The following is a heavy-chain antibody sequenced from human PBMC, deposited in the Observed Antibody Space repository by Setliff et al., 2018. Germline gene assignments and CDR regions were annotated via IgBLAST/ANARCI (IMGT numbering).Heavy chain of an antibody. CDR2: VYSSVYSSGIT. J-gene: IGHJ6*03. CDR3: ARESAGDESVRHLYYTDV. V-gene: IGHV4-61*02. CDR1: GGSMSSGPNY. D-gene: IGHD1-1*01. Sequence: SETLSLTCTVSGGSMSSGPNYWSWIRQPAGRGLEWVGRVYSSVYSSGITSYNPSLKSRVIISMDTSKNQFSLGLTSVTAADTAVYYCARESAGDESVRHLYYTDVWGRGTTVTVSS.